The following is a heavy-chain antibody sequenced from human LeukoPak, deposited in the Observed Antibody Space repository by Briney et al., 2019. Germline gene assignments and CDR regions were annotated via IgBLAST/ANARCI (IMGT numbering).Heavy chain of an antibody. D-gene: IGHD2-15*01. Sequence: ASVKVSCKASGYTFTSYGISWVRQAPGQGLEWMGWISAYNGNTNYAQKLQGRVTMTTDTSTSTAYMELRSLRSDDTAVYYCASPGPKNIVVVVAAQAYGMDVWGQGTTVTVSS. CDR3: ASPGPKNIVVVVAAQAYGMDV. CDR2: ISAYNGNT. J-gene: IGHJ6*02. V-gene: IGHV1-18*01. CDR1: GYTFTSYG.